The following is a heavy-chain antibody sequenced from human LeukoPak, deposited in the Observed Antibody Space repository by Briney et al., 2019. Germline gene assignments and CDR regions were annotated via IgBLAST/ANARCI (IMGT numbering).Heavy chain of an antibody. CDR2: IYYSGST. J-gene: IGHJ5*02. CDR3: VVMIRGAIT. D-gene: IGHD3-10*01. CDR1: GGSISSSSYY. V-gene: IGHV4-39*07. Sequence: SETLSLTCTVSGGSISSSSYYWGWIRQPPGKGLEWIGSIYYSGSTYYNPSLKSRVTISVDTSKNQFSLKLSSVTAADTAVYFCVVMIRGAITLGRGTLVTVSS.